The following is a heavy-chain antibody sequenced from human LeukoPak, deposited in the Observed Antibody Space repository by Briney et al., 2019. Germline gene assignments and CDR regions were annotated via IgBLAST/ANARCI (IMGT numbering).Heavy chain of an antibody. CDR1: GFTFDDYA. D-gene: IGHD3-22*01. Sequence: GGSLRLSCAASGFTFDDYAMRWVRQAPGKGLEWVSGISWNSGSIGYADSVKGRFTISRDNAKNSLYLQMNSLRAEDTALYYCAKGGVVITYYFDYWGQGTLVTVSS. CDR3: AKGGVVITYYFDY. V-gene: IGHV3-9*01. J-gene: IGHJ4*02. CDR2: ISWNSGSI.